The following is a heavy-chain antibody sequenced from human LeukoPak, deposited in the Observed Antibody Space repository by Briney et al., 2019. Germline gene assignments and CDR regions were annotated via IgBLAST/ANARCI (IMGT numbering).Heavy chain of an antibody. J-gene: IGHJ5*02. D-gene: IGHD4-23*01. CDR3: ARQTPTIRALGS. CDR2: ISADNGNT. V-gene: IGHV1-18*01. CDR1: GYTFTSYA. Sequence: DSVKVSCKASGYTFTSYAISWVRQAPGQGLEWMGWISADNGNTDYAQRFQGRVTMTTDTSTSTAYMELRSLRSDDTAVYYCARQTPTIRALGSWGQGTLVTVSS.